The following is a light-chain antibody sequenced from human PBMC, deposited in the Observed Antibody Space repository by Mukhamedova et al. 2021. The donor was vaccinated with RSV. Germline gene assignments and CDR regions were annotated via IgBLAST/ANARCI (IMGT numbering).Light chain of an antibody. V-gene: IGKV1-5*03. CDR3: QQYNSWT. J-gene: IGKJ1*01. CDR2: KAS. Sequence: WYQRRVHGKAPKVLIYKASSLQSGVPSRFSGSGSGTEFTLTISSLQPDDIATYYCQQYNSWTFGQGTKVEIK.